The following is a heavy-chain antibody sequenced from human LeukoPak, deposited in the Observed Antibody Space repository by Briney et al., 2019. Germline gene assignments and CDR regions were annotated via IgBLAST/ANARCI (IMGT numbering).Heavy chain of an antibody. Sequence: PGGSLRLSCAASGFTFSSHALHWVRQAPGKGLEWVSYISSSGSTIYYADSVKGRFTISRDNAKNSLYLQMNSLRAEDTAVYYCARDYGGSSPFDYWGQGTLVTVSS. D-gene: IGHD4-23*01. V-gene: IGHV3-48*03. CDR1: GFTFSSHA. CDR3: ARDYGGSSPFDY. J-gene: IGHJ4*02. CDR2: ISSSGSTI.